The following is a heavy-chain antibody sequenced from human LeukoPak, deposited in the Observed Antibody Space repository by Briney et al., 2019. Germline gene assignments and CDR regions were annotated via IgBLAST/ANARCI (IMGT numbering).Heavy chain of an antibody. V-gene: IGHV3-30*02. D-gene: IGHD4-11*01. CDR2: IRYDGSNK. CDR1: GFTFSSYG. J-gene: IGHJ6*03. Sequence: GGSLRLSCAASGFTFSSYGMHWVRQAPGKGLEWVAFIRYDGSNKYYADSVKGRFTISRDNSKNTLYLQMNSLRAEDTAVYYCAKDNSNSRRYYYYYYMDVWGKGTTVTVSS. CDR3: AKDNSNSRRYYYYYYMDV.